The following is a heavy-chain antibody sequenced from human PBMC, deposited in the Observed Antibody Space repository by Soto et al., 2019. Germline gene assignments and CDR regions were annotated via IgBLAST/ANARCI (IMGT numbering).Heavy chain of an antibody. V-gene: IGHV4-59*12. CDR2: VHYSGST. J-gene: IGHJ4*02. CDR3: ARQTTFSSSWYDY. Sequence: SETLSLTCTVSGASIGSSYWSWIRQSPGKGLEWIGYVHYSGSTKYSPSLKSRVTISVDTSKNQFSLKLSSVTAADTAVYYCARQTTFSSSWYDYWGQGTLVTVSS. CDR1: GASIGSSY. D-gene: IGHD6-13*01.